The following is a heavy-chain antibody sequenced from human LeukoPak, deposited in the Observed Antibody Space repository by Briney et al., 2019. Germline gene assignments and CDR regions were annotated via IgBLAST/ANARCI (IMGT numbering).Heavy chain of an antibody. CDR2: ISSSGSTI. D-gene: IGHD6-19*01. CDR3: ARGRSSGRYGRNDAFDI. Sequence: GGSLRLSCAASGFTFSSYEMNWVRQAPGKGLEWVSYISSSGSTIYYADSVKGRFTISRDNAKNSLYLQMNSLRAEDTAVYYCARGRSSGRYGRNDAFDIWGQGTMVTVSS. J-gene: IGHJ3*02. CDR1: GFTFSSYE. V-gene: IGHV3-48*03.